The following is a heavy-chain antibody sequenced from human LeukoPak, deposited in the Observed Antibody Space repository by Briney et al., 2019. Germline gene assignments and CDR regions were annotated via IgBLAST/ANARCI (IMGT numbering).Heavy chain of an antibody. Sequence: GGSLRLSCAASGSTFSSYAMSWVRQAPGKGLEWVSAISGSGGSTYYADSVKGRFTISRDDSKNTLYLQMNSLRAEDTAVYYCAKGSAPYSSGWSDYWGQGTLVTVSS. J-gene: IGHJ4*02. V-gene: IGHV3-23*01. CDR3: AKGSAPYSSGWSDY. CDR1: GSTFSSYA. CDR2: ISGSGGST. D-gene: IGHD6-19*01.